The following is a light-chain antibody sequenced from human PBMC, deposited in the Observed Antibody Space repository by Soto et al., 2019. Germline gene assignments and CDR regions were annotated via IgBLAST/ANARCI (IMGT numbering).Light chain of an antibody. V-gene: IGKV3-15*01. CDR2: GAS. CDR3: QQYNNWPPYT. CDR1: QSVSSN. J-gene: IGKJ2*01. Sequence: EIVMTQSPATLSVYPGERATLSCRASQSVSSNLAWYQQKPGQAPRLLIYGASTRATGIPARFSGSGSGTEFTLTISSLQSEDFAVYYCQQYNNWPPYTFCQGTKLEI.